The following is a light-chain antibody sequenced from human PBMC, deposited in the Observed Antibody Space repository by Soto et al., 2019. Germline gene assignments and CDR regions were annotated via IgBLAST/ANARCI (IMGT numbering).Light chain of an antibody. V-gene: IGLV1-47*01. Sequence: QSVLTQPPSVSGTPGQRVTISCSGGISNVGTNYVHWFQQLPGTAPKVLSNRDNQRPSGVPDRFSGSKSCTSASLATSGLRSEDEAADYCAAWDDTVRSYVFGTGTKLTVL. CDR1: ISNVGTNY. J-gene: IGLJ1*01. CDR2: RDN. CDR3: AAWDDTVRSYV.